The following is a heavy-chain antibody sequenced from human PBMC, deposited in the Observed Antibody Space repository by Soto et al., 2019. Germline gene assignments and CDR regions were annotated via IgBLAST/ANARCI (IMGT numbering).Heavy chain of an antibody. D-gene: IGHD2-2*01. CDR1: GYTFTSYA. Sequence: QVQLVQSGAEVKKPGASVKVSCKASGYTFTSYAMHWVRQAPGQRLEWMGWINAGNGNTKYSQKFQGRVTITRDTAASTAYMEPSSLRSEDTAVYYCARAGCVSTSCYVGAFDIWGQGTMVTVSS. V-gene: IGHV1-3*01. J-gene: IGHJ3*02. CDR3: ARAGCVSTSCYVGAFDI. CDR2: INAGNGNT.